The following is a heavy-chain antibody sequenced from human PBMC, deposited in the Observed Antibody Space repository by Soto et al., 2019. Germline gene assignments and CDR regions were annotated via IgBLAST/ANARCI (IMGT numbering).Heavy chain of an antibody. CDR1: GYTFSSYH. Sequence: QIQLVQSGAEVKKPGASVKVSCKASGYTFSSYHITWVRQAPGQGLEWMGWISAYNGNTNYAQNLQGRVTMTTDPSTSSAYMELRRPSTHDTAVYYRARDVPPVDHWGHGTLVTVAS. J-gene: IGHJ4*01. V-gene: IGHV1-18*01. CDR3: ARDVPPVDH. CDR2: ISAYNGNT.